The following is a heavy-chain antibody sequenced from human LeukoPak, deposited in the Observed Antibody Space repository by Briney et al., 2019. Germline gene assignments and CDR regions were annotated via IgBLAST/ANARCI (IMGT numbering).Heavy chain of an antibody. Sequence: ASVKVSCKASGGTFSSYAISWVRQAPGQGLEWMGGIIPIFGTANYAQKFQGRVTITADESTSTAYMELSSLRSEDTAVYYCAREPYCSSTSCYTGHLYYWGQGTLVTVSS. CDR3: AREPYCSSTSCYTGHLYY. CDR1: GGTFSSYA. V-gene: IGHV1-69*13. CDR2: IIPIFGTA. J-gene: IGHJ4*02. D-gene: IGHD2-2*02.